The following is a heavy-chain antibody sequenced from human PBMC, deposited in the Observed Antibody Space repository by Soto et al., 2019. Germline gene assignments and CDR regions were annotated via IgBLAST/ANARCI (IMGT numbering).Heavy chain of an antibody. D-gene: IGHD2-2*01. J-gene: IGHJ3*02. CDR1: GFTFRNYG. V-gene: IGHV3-48*01. Sequence: GGSLRLSCAASGFTFRNYGMNWVRQAPGKGLEWVSYIGIGSSTKYYADSVKGRFTISRDNAKNSLYLQMNSLRAEDTAVYYCAKSFAFYCSSTSCRFDAFDIWGQGTMVTVSS. CDR2: IGIGSSTK. CDR3: AKSFAFYCSSTSCRFDAFDI.